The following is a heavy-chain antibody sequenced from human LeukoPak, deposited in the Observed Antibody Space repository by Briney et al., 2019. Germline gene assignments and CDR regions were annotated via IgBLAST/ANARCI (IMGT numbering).Heavy chain of an antibody. J-gene: IGHJ4*02. CDR2: ISGSGGST. D-gene: IGHD6-19*01. CDR1: GFTFSSYA. CDR3: ARERGAVAGYYFDY. V-gene: IGHV3-23*01. Sequence: GGSLRLSCAASGFTFSSYAMSWVRQAPGKGLEWVSAISGSGGSTYYADSVKGRFTISRDNAKNSLYLQMNSLRAEDTALYYCARERGAVAGYYFDYWGQGTLVTVSS.